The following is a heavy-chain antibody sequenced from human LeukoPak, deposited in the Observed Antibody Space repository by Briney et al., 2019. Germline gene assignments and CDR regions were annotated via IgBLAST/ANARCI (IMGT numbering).Heavy chain of an antibody. J-gene: IGHJ6*03. CDR1: GYTFTSYD. CDR2: MNPNSGNT. V-gene: IGHV1-8*01. D-gene: IGHD3-9*01. Sequence: ASVKVSCKASGYTFTSYDINWVRQATGQGLEWMGWMNPNSGNTGYAQKFQGRVTMTRNTSISTAYMELSSLRSEDTAVYYCATELRYFDWLLGDYYYYMDVWGKGTTVTVSS. CDR3: ATELRYFDWLLGDYYYYMDV.